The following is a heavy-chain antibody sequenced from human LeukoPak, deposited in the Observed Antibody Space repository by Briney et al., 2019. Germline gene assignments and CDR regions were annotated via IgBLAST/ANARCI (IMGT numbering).Heavy chain of an antibody. J-gene: IGHJ4*02. CDR1: GFTFSNYA. V-gene: IGHV3-23*01. Sequence: GGSLRLSCAASGFTFSNYAMNWVRQAPGRGLEWVSAISGSGGSTYYADSVKGRFTISRDNSKNILYLHMSSLRAEDTAVYYCVQEGSGWYASWGQGTLVTVSS. D-gene: IGHD6-19*01. CDR3: VQEGSGWYAS. CDR2: ISGSGGST.